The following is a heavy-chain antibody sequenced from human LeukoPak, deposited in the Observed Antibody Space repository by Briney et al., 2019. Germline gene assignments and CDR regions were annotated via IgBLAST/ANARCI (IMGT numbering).Heavy chain of an antibody. D-gene: IGHD3-9*01. V-gene: IGHV4-59*08. J-gene: IGHJ4*02. CDR1: GGSISSYY. Sequence: TSETLSLTCTVSGGSISSYYWSWIRQPPGKGLEWIGYIYYSGSTNYNPSLKSRVTISVDTSKNQFSLKLSSVTAADTAVYYCANRYFDWSTSILYGGNYFDYWGQGTLVTVSS. CDR3: ANRYFDWSTSILYGGNYFDY. CDR2: IYYSGST.